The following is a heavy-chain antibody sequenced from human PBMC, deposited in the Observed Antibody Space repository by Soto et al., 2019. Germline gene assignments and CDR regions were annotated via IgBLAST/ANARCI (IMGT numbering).Heavy chain of an antibody. CDR3: ARYRTDTWSGSFNWFDP. D-gene: IGHD1-26*01. CDR1: GGSFSGYY. V-gene: IGHV4-34*01. J-gene: IGHJ5*02. CDR2: TNHSGST. Sequence: QVQLQQWGAGLLKPSETLSLTCAVYGGSFSGYYWSWIRQPPGKGLEWIGETNHSGSTNYNPSLNSRVTISVDTSKNQFSLKLSSVTAADTAVYYCARYRTDTWSGSFNWFDPWGQGTLVTVSS.